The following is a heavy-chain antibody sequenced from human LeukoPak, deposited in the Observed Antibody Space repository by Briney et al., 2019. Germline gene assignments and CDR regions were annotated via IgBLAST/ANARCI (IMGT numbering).Heavy chain of an antibody. Sequence: PSETLSLTCTVSGGSISSSSYYWGWIRQPPGTGVEWIGSIYYSGSTYYNPSLKSRVTMSVDTSKNQFSLKLSSVTAADTAVYYCASEHWYGDYWGQGTLVTVSS. D-gene: IGHD6-13*01. CDR1: GGSISSSSYY. CDR2: IYYSGST. CDR3: ASEHWYGDY. J-gene: IGHJ4*02. V-gene: IGHV4-39*01.